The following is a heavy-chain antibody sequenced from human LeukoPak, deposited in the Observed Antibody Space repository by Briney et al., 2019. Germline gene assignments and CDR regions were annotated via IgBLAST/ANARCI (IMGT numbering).Heavy chain of an antibody. D-gene: IGHD3-22*01. CDR1: GFTFTSYG. CDR3: ARDENYYDSSGQEPFDY. V-gene: IGHV3-30*03. CDR2: LSYDGSNI. Sequence: PGRSLRLSCAASGFTFTSYGMHWVRQPPGKGLEWVAVLSYDGSNIYYADSVKGRFTISRDNSKNTLYLQMNSLRAEDTAVYYCARDENYYDSSGQEPFDYWGQGTLVTVSS. J-gene: IGHJ4*02.